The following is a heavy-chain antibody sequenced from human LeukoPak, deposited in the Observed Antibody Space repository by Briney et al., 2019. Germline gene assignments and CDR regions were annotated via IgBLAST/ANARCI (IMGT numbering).Heavy chain of an antibody. J-gene: IGHJ4*02. CDR3: ARGEGYDFWSGYSVVSRWDY. Sequence: PGGSLRLSCAASGFTVSSNYMSWVRQAPGKGLEWVSVIYSGGSTYDADSVKGRFTISRDNSKNTLYLQMNSLRAEDTAVYYCARGEGYDFWSGYSVVSRWDYWGQGTLVTVSS. V-gene: IGHV3-53*01. D-gene: IGHD3-3*01. CDR2: IYSGGST. CDR1: GFTVSSNY.